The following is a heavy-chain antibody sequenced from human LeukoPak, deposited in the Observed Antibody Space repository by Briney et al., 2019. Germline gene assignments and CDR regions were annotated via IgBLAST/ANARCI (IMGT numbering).Heavy chain of an antibody. Sequence: SETLSLTCTVSGGSISSSSYYWGWIRQPPGKGLEWIGEIYHSGSTNYNPSLKSRVTISVDKSKNQFSLKLSSVTAADTAVYYCARRAYYYDSSGRPYLTDYWGQGTLVTVSS. D-gene: IGHD3-22*01. CDR2: IYHSGST. J-gene: IGHJ4*02. CDR1: GGSISSSSYY. CDR3: ARRAYYYDSSGRPYLTDY. V-gene: IGHV4-39*07.